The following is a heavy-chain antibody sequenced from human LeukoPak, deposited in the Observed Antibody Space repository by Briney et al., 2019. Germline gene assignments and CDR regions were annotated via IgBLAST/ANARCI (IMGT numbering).Heavy chain of an antibody. CDR1: GYTFTSYG. D-gene: IGHD6-19*01. V-gene: IGHV1-18*01. CDR2: ISAYNGNT. CDR3: ARVSSSGWYVAYYYYYYMDV. J-gene: IGHJ6*03. Sequence: ASVKVSCKASGYTFTSYGISWVRQAPGQGLEWMGWISAYNGNTNYAQKLQGRVTMTTDTSTSTAHMELRSLRSDDTAVYYCARVSSSGWYVAYYYYYYMDVWGKGTTVTVSS.